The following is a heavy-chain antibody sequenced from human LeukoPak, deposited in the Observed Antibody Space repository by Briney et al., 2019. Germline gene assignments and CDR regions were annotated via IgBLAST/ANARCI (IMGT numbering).Heavy chain of an antibody. CDR1: GGSISSSNW. J-gene: IGHJ4*02. V-gene: IGHV4-4*02. D-gene: IGHD6-6*01. CDR3: ARQVRVEQLVEVDYFDY. CDR2: IYHSGST. Sequence: PSETLSLTCAVSGGSISSSNWWSWVRQPPGKGLEWIGEIYHSGSTNYNPSLKSRVTISVDKSKNQFSLRLSSVTAADTAVYYCARQVRVEQLVEVDYFDYWGQGTLVTVSS.